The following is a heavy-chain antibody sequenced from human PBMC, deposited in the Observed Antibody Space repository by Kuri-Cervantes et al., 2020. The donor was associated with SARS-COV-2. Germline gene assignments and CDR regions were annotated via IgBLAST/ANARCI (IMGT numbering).Heavy chain of an antibody. CDR2: IIPIFGTA. D-gene: IGHD3-3*01. CDR1: GGTFSSYA. CDR3: ARDRDDFWSGYRVNYYYYGMDV. Sequence: SVKVSCKASGGTFSSYAISWVRQAPGQGLEWMGGIIPIFGTANYEQKFQGRVTITADKSTSTAYMELSSLRSEDTAVYYCARDRDDFWSGYRVNYYYYGMDVWGQGTTVTVSS. V-gene: IGHV1-69*06. J-gene: IGHJ6*02.